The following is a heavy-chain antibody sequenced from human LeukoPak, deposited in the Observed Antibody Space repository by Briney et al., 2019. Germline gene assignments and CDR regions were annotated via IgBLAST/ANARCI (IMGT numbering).Heavy chain of an antibody. V-gene: IGHV3-30*04. CDR2: ISYDGSNK. CDR3: ARAGYCSGGSCYLSYFDY. CDR1: GFTFSSYA. D-gene: IGHD2-15*01. Sequence: GGSLRLSCAASGFTFSSYAMHWVRQAPGKGLQWVAVISYDGSNKYYADSVKGRFTISRDNSKNTLYLQMNSLRAEDTAVYYCARAGYCSGGSCYLSYFDYSGQGTLVTVSS. J-gene: IGHJ4*02.